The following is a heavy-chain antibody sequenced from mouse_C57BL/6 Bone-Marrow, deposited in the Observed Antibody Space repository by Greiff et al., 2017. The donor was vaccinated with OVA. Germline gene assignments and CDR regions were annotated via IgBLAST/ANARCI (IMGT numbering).Heavy chain of an antibody. J-gene: IGHJ4*01. D-gene: IGHD2-5*01. Sequence: EVKLMGSGEGLVKPGGSLKLSCAASGFTFSSYAMSWVRQTPEKRLEWVAYISSGGDYIYYADTVKGRFTISRDNARNTLYLQMSSLKSEDTAMYYCTRDNSNSPFYYAMDYWGQGTSVTVSS. CDR3: TRDNSNSPFYYAMDY. CDR2: ISSGGDYI. CDR1: GFTFSSYA. V-gene: IGHV5-9-1*02.